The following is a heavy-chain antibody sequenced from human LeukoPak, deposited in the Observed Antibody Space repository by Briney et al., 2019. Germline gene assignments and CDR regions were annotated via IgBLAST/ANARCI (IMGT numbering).Heavy chain of an antibody. CDR1: GITLSNYG. D-gene: IGHD3-22*01. V-gene: IGHV3-23*01. CDR3: AKRGVVIRVILVGFHKEAYYFDS. Sequence: GGSLRLSCAVSGITLSNYGMSWVRQAPGKGLEWIAGIAGSGGATNYADSVKGRFTISRDNRKNTLYLQMNSLRAEDTAVYFCAKRGVVIRVILVGFHKEAYYFDSWGQGALVTVSS. CDR2: IAGSGGAT. J-gene: IGHJ4*02.